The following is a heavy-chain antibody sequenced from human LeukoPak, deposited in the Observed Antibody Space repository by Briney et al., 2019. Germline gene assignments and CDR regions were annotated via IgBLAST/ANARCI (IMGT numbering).Heavy chain of an antibody. D-gene: IGHD3-16*01. CDR1: GGSISSSSYY. CDR2: IYYSGST. V-gene: IGHV4-39*01. Sequence: PSETLSLTCIVSGGSISSSSYYWGWIRQPPGKGLEWIGSIYYSGSTYYNPSLKRRVSISVDTSKNQFSLKLSPVTAADTAVYYGARHPPTGGIKYSDLWARGTLFTVS. CDR3: ARHPPTGGIKYSDL. J-gene: IGHJ2*01.